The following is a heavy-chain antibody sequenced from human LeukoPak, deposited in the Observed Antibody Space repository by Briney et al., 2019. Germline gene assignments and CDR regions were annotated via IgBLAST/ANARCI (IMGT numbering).Heavy chain of an antibody. CDR3: ARDSGYLASLDY. J-gene: IGHJ4*02. V-gene: IGHV1-69*05. Sequence: ASVKVSCKASGGTFSSYAISWVRQAPGQGLEWMGGIIPIFGTANYAQKFQGRVTITTDESTSTAYMELSSLRSEDTAVYYCARDSGYLASLDYWGQGTLVTVSS. CDR1: GGTFSSYA. CDR2: IIPIFGTA. D-gene: IGHD2-15*01.